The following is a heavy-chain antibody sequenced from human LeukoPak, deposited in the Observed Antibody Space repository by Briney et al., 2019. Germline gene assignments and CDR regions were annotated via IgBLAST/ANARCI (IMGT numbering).Heavy chain of an antibody. CDR3: ASTSGDSSGYYYPYYFDY. CDR2: IYTSGST. CDR1: GRSISSYY. V-gene: IGHV4-4*07. D-gene: IGHD3-22*01. Sequence: SETLSLTCTVSGRSISSYYWSWIRQPAGKGLEWIGRIYTSGSTNYNPSLKSRVTMSVDTSKNQFSLKLSSVTAADTAVYYCASTSGDSSGYYYPYYFDYWGQGTLVTVSS. J-gene: IGHJ4*02.